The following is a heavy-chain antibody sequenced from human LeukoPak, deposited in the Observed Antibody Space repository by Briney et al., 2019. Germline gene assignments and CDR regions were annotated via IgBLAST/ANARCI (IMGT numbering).Heavy chain of an antibody. V-gene: IGHV4-31*03. CDR2: IYYSGST. CDR1: GGSISSADYY. Sequence: SETLSLTCTVSGGSISSADYYWSWIRQPPGKGLEWIGYIYYSGSTYYNPSLKSRVTISVDTSKNQFSLKLNSVTAADTAVYYCARAGAGDTRGAFDIWGQGTMVTVSS. D-gene: IGHD2-2*01. CDR3: ARAGAGDTRGAFDI. J-gene: IGHJ3*02.